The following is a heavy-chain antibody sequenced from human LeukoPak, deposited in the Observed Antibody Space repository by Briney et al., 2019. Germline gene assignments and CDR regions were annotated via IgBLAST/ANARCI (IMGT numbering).Heavy chain of an antibody. J-gene: IGHJ6*03. CDR1: GGSISSSSYY. CDR2: IYYSGST. V-gene: IGHV4-39*01. D-gene: IGHD2-2*01. CDR3: ASPVYQLLSLDYYYYMDV. Sequence: SETLSLTCTVSGGSISSSSYYWGWIRQPPGKGLEWIGSIYYSGSTYYNPSLKSRVTIYVDTSKNQFSLKLSSVTAADTAVYYCASPVYQLLSLDYYYYMDVWGKGTTVTVSS.